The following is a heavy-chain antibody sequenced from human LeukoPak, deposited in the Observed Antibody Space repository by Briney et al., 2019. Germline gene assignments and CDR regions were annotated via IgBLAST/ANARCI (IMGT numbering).Heavy chain of an antibody. V-gene: IGHV1-8*03. CDR2: MNPNSGNT. J-gene: IGHJ6*03. CDR1: GYTFTSYD. D-gene: IGHD1-26*01. Sequence: ASVKVSCKAPGYTFTSYDINWVRQATGQGLEWMGWMNPNSGNTGYAQKFQGRVTITRNTSISTAYMELSSLRSEDTAVYYCARGRELPDYYYYYMDVWGKGTTVTVSS. CDR3: ARGRELPDYYYYYMDV.